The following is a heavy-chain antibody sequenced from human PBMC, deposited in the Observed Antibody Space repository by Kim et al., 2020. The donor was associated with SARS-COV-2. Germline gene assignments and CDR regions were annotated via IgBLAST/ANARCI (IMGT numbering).Heavy chain of an antibody. CDR2: I. J-gene: IGHJ4*02. V-gene: IGHV3-48*03. D-gene: IGHD4-4*01. Sequence: INDADSVRGRFTISGDNDKNSLYLQMNSLRAEDTAVYYCARGPNYSPFDYWGQGTLVTVSS. CDR3: ARGPNYSPFDY.